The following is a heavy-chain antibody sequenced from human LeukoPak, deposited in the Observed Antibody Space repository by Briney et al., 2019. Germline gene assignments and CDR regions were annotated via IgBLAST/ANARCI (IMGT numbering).Heavy chain of an antibody. CDR3: ARDEDLDY. CDR1: GFTISSYW. J-gene: IGHJ4*02. CDR2: IKQDGSEK. Sequence: GGSLRLSCAASGFTISSYWMTWVRQAPGKGLEWVANIKQDGSEKYYVDSVKGRFTISRDNAENSLYLQMNSLRAEDMAVYYCARDEDLDYWGQGTLVTVSS. V-gene: IGHV3-7*01.